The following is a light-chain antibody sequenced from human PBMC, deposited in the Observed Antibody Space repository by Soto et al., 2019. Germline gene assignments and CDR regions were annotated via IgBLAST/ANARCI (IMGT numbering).Light chain of an antibody. CDR1: LSVASDY. Sequence: EIVLTQSPGTLSLSPGEIATLSCRASLSVASDYLAWYQQKPGQAPRLLIHGASSRATGIPVRFSGSGSGADFTLTISRLEPEDFGVYYCQQYGSSPLTFGGGTKVEIK. CDR3: QQYGSSPLT. CDR2: GAS. J-gene: IGKJ4*01. V-gene: IGKV3-20*01.